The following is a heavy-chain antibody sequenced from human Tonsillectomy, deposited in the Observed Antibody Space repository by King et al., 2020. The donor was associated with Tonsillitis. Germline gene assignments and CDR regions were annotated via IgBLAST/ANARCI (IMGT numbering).Heavy chain of an antibody. D-gene: IGHD6-6*01. J-gene: IGHJ5*02. Sequence: VQLVESGGGLVKPGESLRLSCAASGFTFSDYYMSWLRQAPGKGLEWVSYISSSGTTIYYRDSVKGRFTISRDNAKNSLYLQMNSLRAEDTAVYYCARRVLYGSSSGVDPWGQGTLVTVSS. CDR3: ARRVLYGSSSGVDP. CDR1: GFTFSDYY. V-gene: IGHV3-11*01. CDR2: ISSSGTTI.